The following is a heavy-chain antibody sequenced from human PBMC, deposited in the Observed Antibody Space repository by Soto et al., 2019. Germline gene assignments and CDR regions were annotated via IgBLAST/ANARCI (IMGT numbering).Heavy chain of an antibody. V-gene: IGHV4-4*07. CDR2: NYTSGST. J-gene: IGHJ5*02. CDR1: GGSISSYY. D-gene: IGHD6-19*01. CDR3: ARSQFKYSSGWYWFDP. Sequence: SETLSLTCTVSGGSISSYYWSWIRQPAGKGLEWIGRNYTSGSTNYNPSLKSRVTMSVDTSKNQFSLKLSSVTAADTAVYYCARSQFKYSSGWYWFDPWGQGTLVTVSS.